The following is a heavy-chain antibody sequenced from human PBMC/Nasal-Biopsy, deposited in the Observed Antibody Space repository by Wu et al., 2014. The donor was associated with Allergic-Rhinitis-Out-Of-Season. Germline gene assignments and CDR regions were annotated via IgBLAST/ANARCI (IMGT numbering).Heavy chain of an antibody. Sequence: LRLSCAASGFTLSTFGMNWVRQAPGKGLEWISYISSSSSAIYYADSVKGRFIISRDNAKNSLYLQMNSLGAEDSAVYYCATAASGTYSPFDHWGQGTLVTVSS. CDR2: ISSSSSAI. J-gene: IGHJ4*02. V-gene: IGHV3-48*04. CDR1: GFTLSTFG. D-gene: IGHD1-26*01. CDR3: ATAASGTYSPFDH.